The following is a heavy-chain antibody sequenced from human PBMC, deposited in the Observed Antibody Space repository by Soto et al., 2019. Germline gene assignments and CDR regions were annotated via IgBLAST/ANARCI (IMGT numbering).Heavy chain of an antibody. CDR2: TSGSGGST. Sequence: PGGSLRLSCAASGFTFSSYAMSWVRQAPGKGLEWVSATSGSGGSTYYADSVKGRFTISRDNSENTLYLQMNSLRAEDTAVYYCAKDNGRYYYDSSGYYYWGQGTLVTVSS. CDR3: AKDNGRYYYDSSGYYY. CDR1: GFTFSSYA. V-gene: IGHV3-23*01. D-gene: IGHD3-22*01. J-gene: IGHJ4*02.